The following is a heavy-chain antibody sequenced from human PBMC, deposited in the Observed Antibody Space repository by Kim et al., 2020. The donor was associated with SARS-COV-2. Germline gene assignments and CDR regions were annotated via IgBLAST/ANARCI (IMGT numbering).Heavy chain of an antibody. J-gene: IGHJ5*02. Sequence: SQTLSLTCAISGDSVSSNSAAWNWIRQSPSRGLEWLGRTYYRSKWYNDYAVSVKSRITINPDTSKNQFSLQLNSVTPEDTAVYYCAREGPPVDTAMVTDMSWFDPWGQGTLVTVSS. CDR1: GDSVSSNSAA. D-gene: IGHD5-18*01. CDR3: AREGPPVDTAMVTDMSWFDP. CDR2: TYYRSKWYN. V-gene: IGHV6-1*01.